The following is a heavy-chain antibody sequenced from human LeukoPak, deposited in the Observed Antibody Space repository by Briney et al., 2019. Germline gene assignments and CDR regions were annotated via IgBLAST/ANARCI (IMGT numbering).Heavy chain of an antibody. V-gene: IGHV3-23*01. CDR3: AKESPVLTY. CDR2: ISGGGVST. Sequence: PGGSLRLSCAASGFTVSSFGMSWVRQAPGKGLEWVSAISGGGVSTYYADSVKGRFTISRDNSKNTLYLQMNSLRAEDTAIYCGAKESPVLTYWGQGTLVTVSS. J-gene: IGHJ4*02. CDR1: GFTVSSFG.